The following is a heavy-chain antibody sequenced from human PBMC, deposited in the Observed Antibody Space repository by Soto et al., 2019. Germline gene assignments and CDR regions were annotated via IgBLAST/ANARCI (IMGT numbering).Heavy chain of an antibody. D-gene: IGHD2-8*01. CDR1: GYTFTGYY. Sequence: SVKVSCKASGYTFTGYYMHWVRQAPGQGLEWMGWINPNSGGTNYAQKFQGRVTMTRDTSISTAYMELSRLRSDDTAVYYCARTKIVLMVYATHPYGMDVWGQGTTVTVSS. CDR3: ARTKIVLMVYATHPYGMDV. V-gene: IGHV1-2*02. J-gene: IGHJ6*02. CDR2: INPNSGGT.